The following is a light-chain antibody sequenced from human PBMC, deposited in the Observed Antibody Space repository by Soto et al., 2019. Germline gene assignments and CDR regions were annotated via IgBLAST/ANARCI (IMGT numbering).Light chain of an antibody. Sequence: EIVLTQSPGTLSLSPGERATLSCRASQSVSSSYLAWYQQKPAQAPRLLIYGASSRATGIPDRFSGSGSGTDFTLTISRLEPEDFAVFYCQYYGRSPYTFGQGTKLEIK. V-gene: IGKV3-20*01. CDR1: QSVSSSY. J-gene: IGKJ2*01. CDR2: GAS. CDR3: QYYGRSPYT.